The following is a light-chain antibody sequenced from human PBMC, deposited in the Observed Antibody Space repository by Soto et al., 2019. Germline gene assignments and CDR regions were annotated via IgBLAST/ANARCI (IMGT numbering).Light chain of an antibody. CDR3: QQRADWPIT. CDR2: DAS. V-gene: IGKV1-5*01. J-gene: IGKJ5*01. CDR1: QNIRNW. Sequence: TITCRASQNIRNWLAWYQQKPGKAPKLLIYDASSLESGVPSRFSGSGSGTEFTLTISSLEPDDFAVYYCQQRADWPITFGQGTRLEIK.